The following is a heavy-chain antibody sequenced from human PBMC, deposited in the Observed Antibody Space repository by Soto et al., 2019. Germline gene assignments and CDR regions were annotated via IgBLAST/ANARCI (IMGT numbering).Heavy chain of an antibody. D-gene: IGHD3-10*01. CDR2: MNPNSGNT. CDR3: ARGVYGSGSYYPDY. J-gene: IGHJ4*02. Sequence: ASVKVSCKASGYTFTSYDINWVRQATGQGLEWMGWMNPNSGNTGYAQKFQGRVTMTRNTSISTAYMELSSLRSEDTAVYYCARGVYGSGSYYPDYWGQGTLVTVSS. CDR1: GYTFTSYD. V-gene: IGHV1-8*01.